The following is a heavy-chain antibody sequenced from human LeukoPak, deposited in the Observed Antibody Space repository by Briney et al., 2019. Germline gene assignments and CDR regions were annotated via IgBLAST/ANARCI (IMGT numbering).Heavy chain of an antibody. J-gene: IGHJ3*02. CDR1: GFTVSSNY. CDR2: IYSGGST. CDR3: AGGYCSVGSCIDAFDI. V-gene: IGHV3-66*01. D-gene: IGHD2-15*01. Sequence: PGGSLRLSCAASGFTVSSNYMSWVRQAPGKGLEWVSVIYSGGSTYYADSVKGRFTISRDNSKNTLYLQMNSLRAEDTAVYYCAGGYCSVGSCIDAFDIWGQGTMVTVSS.